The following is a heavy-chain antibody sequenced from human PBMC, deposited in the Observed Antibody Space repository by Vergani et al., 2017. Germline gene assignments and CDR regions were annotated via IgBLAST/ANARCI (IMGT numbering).Heavy chain of an antibody. Sequence: EVQLVQSGAEVKKPGESLKISCKGSGYSFSDYWIAWVRQMPGKGLEWMGIIYPGESDTRYSPSFQGQVTISVDKSISTAYLQWSSLKASDTAIYYCARRGTQWKFFTLWGRGTLVSVYS. J-gene: IGHJ2*01. D-gene: IGHD3-16*01. CDR3: ARRGTQWKFFTL. V-gene: IGHV5-51*01. CDR1: GYSFSDYW. CDR2: IYPGESDT.